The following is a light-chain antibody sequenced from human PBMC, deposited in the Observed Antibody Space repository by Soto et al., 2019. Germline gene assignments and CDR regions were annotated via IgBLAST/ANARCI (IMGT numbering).Light chain of an antibody. CDR3: QQYGSSTGFT. CDR1: QSVSSSY. CDR2: GAS. V-gene: IGKV3-20*01. J-gene: IGKJ3*01. Sequence: EIVLTQSPGTLSLSPGERATLSCRASQSVSSSYLAWYQQKPGQAPRLLIYGASSRATGIPDRFSGSGSGTDFTLTLSRLEPENFAVYYCQQYGSSTGFTFGPGTKVDIK.